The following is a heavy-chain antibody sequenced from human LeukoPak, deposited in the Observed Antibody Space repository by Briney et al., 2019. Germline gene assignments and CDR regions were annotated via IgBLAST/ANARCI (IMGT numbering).Heavy chain of an antibody. CDR3: ARDSVAAPPGDPSHYFDY. V-gene: IGHV4-59*01. CDR2: IYYSGST. J-gene: IGHJ4*02. Sequence: SETLSLTCTVSGGSISSYYWSWIRQPPGKGLEWIGYIYYSGSTNYNPSLKSRVTISVDTSKNQFSLKLSSVTAADTAVYYCARDSVAAPPGDPSHYFDYWGQGTLVTVSS. D-gene: IGHD6-19*01. CDR1: GGSISSYY.